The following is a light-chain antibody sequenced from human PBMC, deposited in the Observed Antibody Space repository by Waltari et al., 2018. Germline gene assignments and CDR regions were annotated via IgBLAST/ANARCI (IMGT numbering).Light chain of an antibody. CDR1: QSFINNF. J-gene: IGKJ2*01. Sequence: TQSFINNFLAWYHQKPGRAPILLSVAASRRDIGVPDRFSGSGSGTDFTLTISRLEPEDFSIFYCQQYGVSPYTFCHGTKLEV. V-gene: IGKV3-20*01. CDR2: AAS. CDR3: QQYGVSPYT.